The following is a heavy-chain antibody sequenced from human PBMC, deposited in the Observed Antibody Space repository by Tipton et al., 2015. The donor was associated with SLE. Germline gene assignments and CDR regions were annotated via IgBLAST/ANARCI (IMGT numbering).Heavy chain of an antibody. CDR1: GGSFSSYY. J-gene: IGHJ4*02. CDR3: ARHCQLYSFVY. D-gene: IGHD5-24*01. Sequence: TLSLTCAVYGGSFSSYYWGWIRQPPGKGLEWIGSIYYSGSTYYNPSLKSRVTISVDTSENHFSLKLSSVTAADTAVYYCARHCQLYSFVYWGQGTLVTVSS. CDR2: IYYSGST. V-gene: IGHV4-39*07.